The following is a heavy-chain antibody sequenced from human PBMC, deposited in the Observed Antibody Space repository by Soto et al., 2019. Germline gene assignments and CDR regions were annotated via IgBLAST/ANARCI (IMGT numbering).Heavy chain of an antibody. Sequence: PGGSLRLSCAASGFTFSSYAMSWVRQAPGKGLEWVSAISGSGGSTYYADSVEGRFTISRDSSKNTLYLQMNSLRAEDTAVYYCARGVGATKAPYYFDYRGQGTLVTVSS. CDR1: GFTFSSYA. CDR2: ISGSGGST. D-gene: IGHD1-26*01. V-gene: IGHV3-23*01. J-gene: IGHJ4*02. CDR3: ARGVGATKAPYYFDY.